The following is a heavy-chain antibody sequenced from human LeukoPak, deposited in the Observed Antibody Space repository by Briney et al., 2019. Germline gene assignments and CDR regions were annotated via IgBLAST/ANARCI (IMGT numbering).Heavy chain of an antibody. Sequence: PGGSLRLSCAASGFTFSSYAMSWVRQAPGKGLEWVSILYSVGTIYYADSVKGRFTISRDNSKNTLYLQMNSLRVEDAAVYYCARLVVDSHAFDVWGQGTMVTVSS. CDR3: ARLVVDSHAFDV. J-gene: IGHJ3*01. CDR1: GFTFSSYA. CDR2: LYSVGTI. D-gene: IGHD6-19*01. V-gene: IGHV3-23*01.